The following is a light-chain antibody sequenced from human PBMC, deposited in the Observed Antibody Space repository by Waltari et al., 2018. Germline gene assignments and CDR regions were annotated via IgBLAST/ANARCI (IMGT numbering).Light chain of an antibody. CDR2: DAS. Sequence: DIQMTQSPSPLSASVGDRVTITCRASQTIYNSLNWYQHKPGKAPRLLISDASTLQNGVPSTFSGRGSGTEFTLAISRLQPEDFATYYCQQSYTLPYTFGQGTQLDI. J-gene: IGKJ2*01. CDR1: QTIYNS. V-gene: IGKV1-39*01. CDR3: QQSYTLPYT.